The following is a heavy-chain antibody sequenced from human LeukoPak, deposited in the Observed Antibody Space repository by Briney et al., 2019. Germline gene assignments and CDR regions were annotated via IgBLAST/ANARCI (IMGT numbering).Heavy chain of an antibody. V-gene: IGHV4-34*01. J-gene: IGHJ6*03. CDR1: GGSFSGYY. CDR3: ARVGSLRYYYMDV. D-gene: IGHD3-16*01. CDR2: INHSGST. Sequence: SQTLSLTCAVYGGSFSGYYWSWIRQPPGKGLEWIGEINHSGSTNYNPSLKSRVTISVETSKNQFSLKLSSVTAADTAVYYCARVGSLRYYYMDVWGKGTTVTVS.